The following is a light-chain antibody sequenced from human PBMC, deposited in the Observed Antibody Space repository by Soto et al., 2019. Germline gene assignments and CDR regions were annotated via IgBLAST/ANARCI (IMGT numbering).Light chain of an antibody. CDR1: SSDVGGYNF. CDR3: SSYAGSTNLGV. V-gene: IGLV2-8*01. Sequence: QSALTQLPSASGSPGQSVTISCTGTSSDVGGYNFVSWYQQHPGKVPKLMIYEVTKRPSGVPSRFSGSKSGNTASLTVSGLQAEDEADYYCSSYAGSTNLGVFGGGTKLTVL. CDR2: EVT. J-gene: IGLJ3*02.